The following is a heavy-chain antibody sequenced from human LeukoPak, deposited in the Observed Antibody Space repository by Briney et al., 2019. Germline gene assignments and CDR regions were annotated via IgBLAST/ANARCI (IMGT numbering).Heavy chain of an antibody. V-gene: IGHV5-51*01. CDR2: IYPGDSDT. D-gene: IGHD6-6*01. Sequence: GESLKISFKGSGSGFTSQWIGWGRPMPGKGLEWMGIIYPGDSDTTSSPSFHGQVTISADKSISTAYLQWSSLKASDTAMYYCARQTSSSFDYWGQGTLVTVSS. J-gene: IGHJ4*02. CDR1: GSGFTSQW. CDR3: ARQTSSSFDY.